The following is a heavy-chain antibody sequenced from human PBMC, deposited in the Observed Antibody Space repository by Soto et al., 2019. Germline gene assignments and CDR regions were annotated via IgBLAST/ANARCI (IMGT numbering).Heavy chain of an antibody. V-gene: IGHV4-39*07. CDR3: AAGGGLPRYY. Sequence: PSETLSLTCTVSGGSMISYYWGWIRQPPGKGLEWIGSIFYSGSTYYNPSLKSRVTISVDRSKNQFSLKLSSVTAADTAVYYCAAGGGLPRYYWGQGTLVTVSS. D-gene: IGHD5-12*01. J-gene: IGHJ4*02. CDR1: GGSMISYY. CDR2: IFYSGST.